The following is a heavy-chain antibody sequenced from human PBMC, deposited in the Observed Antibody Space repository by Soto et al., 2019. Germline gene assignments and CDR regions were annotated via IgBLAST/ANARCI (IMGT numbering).Heavy chain of an antibody. CDR2: ISPYSGNT. J-gene: IGHJ4*02. CDR1: GYTFTSYA. CDR3: ARDPSPKIGYGLYDY. V-gene: IGHV1-18*01. D-gene: IGHD3-10*01. Sequence: QVQLVQSGAEVRKPGASVKVSCKASGYTFTSYAVSWVRQAPGQGLEWMGWISPYSGNTNYGQKVQGRVSLTTDTSTSTAYLELRNLRSDDTAVYYCARDPSPKIGYGLYDYWGQGTQVTVSS.